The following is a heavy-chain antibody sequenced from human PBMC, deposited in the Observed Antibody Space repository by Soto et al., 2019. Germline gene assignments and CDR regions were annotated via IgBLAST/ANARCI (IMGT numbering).Heavy chain of an antibody. CDR3: ARHSLALRKNNWFDP. J-gene: IGHJ5*02. CDR1: GDSITSSDFY. Sequence: SETLSLTCSVSGDSITSSDFYWGWVRQPPGKGLEWIGGIFYLGSSYYNPSLKSRVTMSVDTSKNQFSLRLRSVTAADTALYFCARHSLALRKNNWFDPWGQGIMVTVSS. CDR2: IFYLGSS. D-gene: IGHD3-3*02. V-gene: IGHV4-39*01.